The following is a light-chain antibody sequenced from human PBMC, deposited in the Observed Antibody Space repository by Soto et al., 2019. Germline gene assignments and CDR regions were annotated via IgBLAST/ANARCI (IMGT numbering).Light chain of an antibody. CDR2: KAS. J-gene: IGKJ1*01. V-gene: IGKV1-5*03. Sequence: DIQMTQPPSILSASVGDRVTITCRASQSISSWLAWLQQIPGKAPNLLIYKASSLQSGVPSRFSGSASGTDFTLTITSLQPDDFATYYCQQYHSYPWTFGQGTRVDVK. CDR3: QQYHSYPWT. CDR1: QSISSW.